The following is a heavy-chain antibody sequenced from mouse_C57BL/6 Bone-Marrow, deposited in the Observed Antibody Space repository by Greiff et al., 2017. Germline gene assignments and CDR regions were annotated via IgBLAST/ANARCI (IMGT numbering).Heavy chain of an antibody. J-gene: IGHJ3*01. CDR3: ARNYYGSSLFAY. Sequence: QVQLKQPGAELVMPGASVKLSCKASGYTFTSYWMHWVKQRPGQGLEWIGEIDPSDGYTNYNPKFKGKSTLTVDKSSSTAYMQLSSLTSEDSAVYYCARNYYGSSLFAYWGQGTLVTVSA. V-gene: IGHV1-69*01. CDR2: IDPSDGYT. D-gene: IGHD1-1*01. CDR1: GYTFTSYW.